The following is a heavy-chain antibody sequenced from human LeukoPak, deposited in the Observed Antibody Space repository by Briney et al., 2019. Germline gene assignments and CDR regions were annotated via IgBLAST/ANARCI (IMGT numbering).Heavy chain of an antibody. J-gene: IGHJ4*02. CDR3: ARTGAGKLVFGY. V-gene: IGHV4-39*07. CDR1: GGSISSGGYY. Sequence: SETPSLTCTVSGGSISSGGYYWGWIRQPPGKGLEWIGNIYYSGSTYDNPSLKSRVTISVDTSQNQFSLKLSSVTAADTAVFYWARTGAGKLVFGYWGQGTLVPVSS. CDR2: IYYSGST. D-gene: IGHD6-19*01.